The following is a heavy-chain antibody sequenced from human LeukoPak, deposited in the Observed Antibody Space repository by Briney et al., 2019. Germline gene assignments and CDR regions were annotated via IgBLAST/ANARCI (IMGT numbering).Heavy chain of an antibody. CDR2: INSGATSE. V-gene: IGHV3-48*03. J-gene: IGHJ4*02. CDR3: ARVICTGGSCFQNDY. CDR1: GFIFSNFE. D-gene: IGHD2-8*02. Sequence: GGSLRLSCTASGFIFSNFEMNWVRQSPGKGLQWVAYINSGATSEYYADSVKGRFTISRDNAKNSLYLQMNSLGVQDTAIYYCARVICTGGSCFQNDYWGQGTLVTVS.